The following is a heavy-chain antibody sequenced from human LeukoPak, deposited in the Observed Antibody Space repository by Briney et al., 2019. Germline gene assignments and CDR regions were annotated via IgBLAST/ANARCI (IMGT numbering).Heavy chain of an antibody. Sequence: SETLSLTCTVSGGSISIHYWSWIRQPPGKGLEWIGYIYYSGSTTYNPSLKSRVTISVDTSKNQFSLKLSSVTAADTAVYYCARYNNRPLYSSSWYVWFDPWGQGTLVTVSS. CDR2: IYYSGST. D-gene: IGHD6-13*01. CDR3: ARYNNRPLYSSSWYVWFDP. CDR1: GGSISIHY. V-gene: IGHV4-59*11. J-gene: IGHJ5*02.